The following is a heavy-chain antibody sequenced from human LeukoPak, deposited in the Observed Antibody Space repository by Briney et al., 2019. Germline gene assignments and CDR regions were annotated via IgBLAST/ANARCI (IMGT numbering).Heavy chain of an antibody. CDR3: ARERYYYDSRDFDY. Sequence: SETLSLTCTVSGGSISSSSYYWGWIRQPPGKGLEWIGSIYYSGSTYYNPSLKRRVTISVDTSKNQFSLKLSSVTAADTAVYYCARERYYYDSRDFDYWGQGTLVTVSS. J-gene: IGHJ4*02. CDR1: GGSISSSSYY. D-gene: IGHD3-22*01. V-gene: IGHV4-39*07. CDR2: IYYSGST.